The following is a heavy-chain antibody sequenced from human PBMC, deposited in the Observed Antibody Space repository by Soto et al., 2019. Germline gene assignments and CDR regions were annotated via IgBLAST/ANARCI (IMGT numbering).Heavy chain of an antibody. Sequence: ASVKVSCKASGYTFTSYYMHWVRQAPGQGLEWMGIINPSGGSTSYAQKFRGRVTMTRDTSTSTVYMELSSLRSEDTAVYYCARGDDFWSGNYYSGMDVWGQGTTVTVSS. CDR1: GYTFTSYY. CDR2: INPSGGST. D-gene: IGHD3-3*01. V-gene: IGHV1-46*01. J-gene: IGHJ6*02. CDR3: ARGDDFWSGNYYSGMDV.